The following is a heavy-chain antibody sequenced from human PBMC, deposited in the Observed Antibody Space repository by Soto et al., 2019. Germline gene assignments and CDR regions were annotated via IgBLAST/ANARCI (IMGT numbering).Heavy chain of an antibody. V-gene: IGHV4-59*01. CDR3: ARESGYYFDY. Sequence: QVQLQESGPGLVKPSETLSLTCTVSGGSISSYYWSWIRQPPGKGLDWIGYIYYSGSTNYNPSLKSRVTISVDTSKNQFSLKLSSVTAADPAVYYCARESGYYFDYWGQGTMVTVSS. CDR1: GGSISSYY. CDR2: IYYSGST. J-gene: IGHJ4*02. D-gene: IGHD5-12*01.